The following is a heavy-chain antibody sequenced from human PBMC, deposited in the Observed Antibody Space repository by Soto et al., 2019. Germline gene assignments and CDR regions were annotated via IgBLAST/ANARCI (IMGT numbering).Heavy chain of an antibody. J-gene: IGHJ4*01. Sequence: QVQLVQSGAEVKKPGASVKVSCKASGYTFTTYGISWVRQAPGQGLEWMGWISAYSGNTNYAQNLQGRVPMTTDTSTSTTSMELRSLRTDDTAVYDCAIEGYGDYQVVSDYWGHGTLVTVSS. CDR1: GYTFTTYG. V-gene: IGHV1-18*04. D-gene: IGHD4-17*01. CDR3: AIEGYGDYQVVSDY. CDR2: ISAYSGNT.